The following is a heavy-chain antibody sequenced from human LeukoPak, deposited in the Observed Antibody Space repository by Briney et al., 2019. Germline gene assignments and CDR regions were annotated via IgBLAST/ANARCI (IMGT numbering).Heavy chain of an antibody. CDR1: GFTFSSSW. V-gene: IGHV3-74*01. J-gene: IGHJ4*02. D-gene: IGHD3-3*01. CDR2: INSDGSIT. CDR3: VGMEKI. Sequence: GGPLRLSCAASGFTFSSSWMHWVRQVPGKGLVWVSRINSDGSITSYADSVKGRFTISRDNAKNTVYLQMDSLRADDTAVYYCVGMEKIWGQGTLVTVSS.